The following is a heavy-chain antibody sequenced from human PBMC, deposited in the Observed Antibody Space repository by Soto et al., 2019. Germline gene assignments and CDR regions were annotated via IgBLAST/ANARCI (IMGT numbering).Heavy chain of an antibody. Sequence: EVQLLESGGGLVQPGGSLRLSCAASGFTFSSYAMSWVLQAPGKGLEWVSGISGSGGGTFYADSVKGRFTITRDNSKNTLYLQMNSLRAEDTAVYYCAKVGYDILTGYQYYFDYWGQGTLVTVSS. J-gene: IGHJ4*02. V-gene: IGHV3-23*01. D-gene: IGHD3-9*01. CDR1: GFTFSSYA. CDR2: ISGSGGGT. CDR3: AKVGYDILTGYQYYFDY.